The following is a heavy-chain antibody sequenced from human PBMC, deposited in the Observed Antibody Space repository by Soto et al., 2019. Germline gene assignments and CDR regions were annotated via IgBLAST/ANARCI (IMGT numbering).Heavy chain of an antibody. V-gene: IGHV4-4*02. J-gene: IGHJ6*02. CDR2: KHHSGST. CDR1: GDSINNGFW. D-gene: IGHD6-19*01. CDR3: ASSSGWWRLDV. Sequence: QVQLQESGPGLMKPSETLSLTCGVSGDSINNGFWWTWVRQPPGKGLEWIGEKHHSGSTNYNLSLKSRVSISLDKSKNQFSLNLSSVTAADTAVYFCASSSGWWRLDVWGQGTTVTVSS.